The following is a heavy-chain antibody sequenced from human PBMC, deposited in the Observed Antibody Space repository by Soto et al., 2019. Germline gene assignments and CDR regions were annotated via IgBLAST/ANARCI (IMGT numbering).Heavy chain of an antibody. D-gene: IGHD3-22*01. J-gene: IGHJ3*02. CDR2: ISANSGDT. CDR3: ARDCSCYPCWYAFDI. Sequence: GASVKVSCKASGYTFANYGISWVRQAPGQGLEWMGWISANSGDTNYAQKVQGRVTMTTDTSTRTAYMELRSLRSDDTAVYYCARDCSCYPCWYAFDIWGQGTLVTVSS. CDR1: GYTFANYG. V-gene: IGHV1-18*04.